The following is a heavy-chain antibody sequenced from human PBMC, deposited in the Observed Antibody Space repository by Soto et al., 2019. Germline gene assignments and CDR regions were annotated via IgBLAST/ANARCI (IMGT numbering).Heavy chain of an antibody. CDR3: ARTGSYYDSSGSYYYAMDV. Sequence: TSETLSLTCHVYGGSLRGYDWNWIRQPPGKGLEWIGEINHSGSFSYTPSLKSRVTMSVDTSKNQFSLKLSSLTAADTAVYYCARTGSYYDSSGSYYYAMDVWGQGTTVTVS. J-gene: IGHJ6*02. V-gene: IGHV4-34*01. CDR1: GGSLRGYD. D-gene: IGHD3-22*01. CDR2: INHSGSF.